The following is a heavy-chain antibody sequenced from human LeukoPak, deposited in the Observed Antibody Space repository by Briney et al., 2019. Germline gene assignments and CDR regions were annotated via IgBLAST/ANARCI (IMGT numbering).Heavy chain of an antibody. V-gene: IGHV1-46*02. CDR2: ISPSGGSR. CDR1: GYTFNNHY. J-gene: IGHJ4*02. CDR3: ARQGGYSNAIGMGY. Sequence: ASVKVSCKASGYTFNNHYIYWVRQAPGQGLEWMGMISPSGGSRSYAQKFQGRVTMTRDTSTSTVYMELSSLRSEDTAVYYCARQGGYSNAIGMGYWGQGTLVIVSS. D-gene: IGHD5-12*01.